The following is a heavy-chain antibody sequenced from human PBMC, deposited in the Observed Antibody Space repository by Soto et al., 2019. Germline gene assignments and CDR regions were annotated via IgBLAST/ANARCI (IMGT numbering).Heavy chain of an antibody. CDR3: HGYGY. CDR1: GFTVRANY. V-gene: IGHV3-53*01. J-gene: IGHJ4*02. Sequence: EVQLVESGGGLIQPGGSLRLSCAVSGFTVRANYMSWVRQAPGKGLEWVSVIYSGGTTYYADSVKGRFIISRDISKNTLSPQMNILRAEDTAVYYCHGYGYWGQGTLVTVSS. D-gene: IGHD5-12*01. CDR2: IYSGGTT.